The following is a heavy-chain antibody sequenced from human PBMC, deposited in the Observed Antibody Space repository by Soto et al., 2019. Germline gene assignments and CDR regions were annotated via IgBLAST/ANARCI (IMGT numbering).Heavy chain of an antibody. Sequence: SETLSLTCTVSGGSVSSGSYYWSWIRQPPGKGLEWIGYIYYSGSTNYNPSLKSRVTISVDTSKNQFSLKLSSVTAAGTAVYYCAAQLWTYYYYGMDVWGQGTTVTVSS. V-gene: IGHV4-61*01. J-gene: IGHJ6*02. CDR1: GGSVSSGSYY. D-gene: IGHD5-18*01. CDR2: IYYSGST. CDR3: AAQLWTYYYYGMDV.